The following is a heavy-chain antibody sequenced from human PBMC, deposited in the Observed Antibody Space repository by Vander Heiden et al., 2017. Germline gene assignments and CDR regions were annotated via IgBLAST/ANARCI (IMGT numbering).Heavy chain of an antibody. Sequence: EVQLLESGGGLVQPGGSLRLSCAASGFTFSSYARGWVRQAPGKGLEWVSAISGSGGSTYYADSVKGRFTISRDNSKNTLYLQMNSLRAEDTAVYYCAKGLVVPAARSYYFDYWGQGTLVTVSS. CDR3: AKGLVVPAARSYYFDY. J-gene: IGHJ4*02. D-gene: IGHD2-2*01. V-gene: IGHV3-23*01. CDR2: ISGSGGST. CDR1: GFTFSSYA.